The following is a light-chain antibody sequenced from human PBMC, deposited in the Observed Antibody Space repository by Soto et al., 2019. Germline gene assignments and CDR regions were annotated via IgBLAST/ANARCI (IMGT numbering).Light chain of an antibody. Sequence: AIQMTQSPASLSASFGDRVTITWRASQGIRNDLGWYQQKQGKAPKLLIYAASSLQSGVPSRFSGSGSGTDFNLTISSLQTEDFATYYCLQDYNYPLTFGGGTKVDIK. J-gene: IGKJ4*01. CDR1: QGIRND. V-gene: IGKV1-6*01. CDR2: AAS. CDR3: LQDYNYPLT.